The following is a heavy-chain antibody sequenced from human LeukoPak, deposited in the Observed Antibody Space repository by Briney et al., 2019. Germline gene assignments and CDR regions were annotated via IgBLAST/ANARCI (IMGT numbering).Heavy chain of an antibody. Sequence: GGSLRLSCAASGFTFSSYWMSWVRQAPGKGLEWVANIKKDGSGKYYVDSVKGRFTISRDNAKNSLFLQMNSLRAEDTAVYYCASLADCGGDCHHYFDYWGQGTLVTVSS. CDR3: ASLADCGGDCHHYFDY. J-gene: IGHJ4*02. D-gene: IGHD2-21*02. V-gene: IGHV3-7*01. CDR1: GFTFSSYW. CDR2: IKKDGSGK.